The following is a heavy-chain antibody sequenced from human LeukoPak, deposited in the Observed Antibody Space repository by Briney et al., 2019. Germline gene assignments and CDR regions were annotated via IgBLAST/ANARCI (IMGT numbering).Heavy chain of an antibody. CDR1: GGSISSSNW. CDR3: ASEDEWLPTDY. J-gene: IGHJ4*02. CDR2: IYHSGST. Sequence: SETLSLTCAVSGGSISSSNWWSWVRQPPGKGLEWIGEIYHSGSTNYNPSLKSRVTISVDTSKNQFSLKLSSVTAADTAVYYCASEDEWLPTDYWGQGTLVTVSS. V-gene: IGHV4-4*02. D-gene: IGHD6-19*01.